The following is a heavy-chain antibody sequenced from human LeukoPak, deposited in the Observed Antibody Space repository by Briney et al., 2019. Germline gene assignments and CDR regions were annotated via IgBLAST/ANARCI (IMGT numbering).Heavy chain of an antibody. CDR1: GFTFSSYW. D-gene: IGHD3-22*01. CDR3: ARDFYYDSTRQYYFDY. J-gene: IGHJ4*02. V-gene: IGHV3-7*03. Sequence: GGSLRLSCAASGFTFSSYWMSWVRQAPGKGLEWVANIKQDGSEKYYVDSAKGRFTISRDNAKNSLYLQMNSLRAEDTAVYYCARDFYYDSTRQYYFDYWGQGTLVTVSS. CDR2: IKQDGSEK.